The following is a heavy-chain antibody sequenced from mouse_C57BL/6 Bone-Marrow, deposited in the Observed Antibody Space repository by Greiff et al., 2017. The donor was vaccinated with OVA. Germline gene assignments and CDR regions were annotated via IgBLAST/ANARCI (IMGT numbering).Heavy chain of an antibody. V-gene: IGHV6-6*01. Sequence: EVQLQQSGGGLVQPGGSMKLSCAASGFTFSDAWMDWVRQSPEKGLEWVAEIRNKANNHATYYAESVKGRFTISRDDSKSSVYLQMNSLRAEDTGIYYCTRRDNYDFAYWGQGTLVTVSA. CDR3: TRRDNYDFAY. J-gene: IGHJ3*01. D-gene: IGHD1-3*01. CDR2: IRNKANNHAT. CDR1: GFTFSDAW.